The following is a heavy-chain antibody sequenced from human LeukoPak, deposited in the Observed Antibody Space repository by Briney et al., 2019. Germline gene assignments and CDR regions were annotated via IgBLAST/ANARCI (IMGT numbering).Heavy chain of an antibody. CDR3: ARVTRLRYCSSTSCSPTNNWFDH. V-gene: IGHV1-2*02. D-gene: IGHD2-2*01. Sequence: ASVKVSCKASGYTFTGYYMHWVRQAPGQGLEWMGWINPNSGGTNYAQKFQGRVTMTRDTSISTAYMELSRLRSDDTAVYYCARVTRLRYCSSTSCSPTNNWFDHWGQGTLVTVSS. CDR1: GYTFTGYY. CDR2: INPNSGGT. J-gene: IGHJ5*02.